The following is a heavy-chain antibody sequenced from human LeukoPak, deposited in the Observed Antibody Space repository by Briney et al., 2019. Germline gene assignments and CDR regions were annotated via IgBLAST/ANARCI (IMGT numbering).Heavy chain of an antibody. CDR2: ISYDGSNK. CDR1: GFTFSSYG. CDR3: AKDGASSGWYVDY. D-gene: IGHD6-19*01. J-gene: IGHJ4*02. Sequence: GRSLRLSCAASGFTFSSYGMHWVRQAPGKGLEWVAVISYDGSNKYYADSVKGRFTISRDNSKNTLYLQMNSLRAEDTAVYHCAKDGASSGWYVDYWGQGTLVTVSS. V-gene: IGHV3-30*18.